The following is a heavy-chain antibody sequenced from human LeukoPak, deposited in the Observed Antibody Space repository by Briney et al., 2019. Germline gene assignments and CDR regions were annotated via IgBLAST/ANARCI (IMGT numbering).Heavy chain of an antibody. J-gene: IGHJ4*02. D-gene: IGHD6-6*01. CDR3: ARDSVGSSSSDGFDY. V-gene: IGHV4-30-4*01. CDR2: IYYSGST. CDR1: GGSISSGDYY. Sequence: SETLSLTCTVSGGSISSGDYYWSWIRQPPGKGLEWIGYIYYSGSTYYNPSLKSRVTISVDTSKNQFSLKLSSVTAADTAVYYRARDSVGSSSSDGFDYWGQGTLVTVSS.